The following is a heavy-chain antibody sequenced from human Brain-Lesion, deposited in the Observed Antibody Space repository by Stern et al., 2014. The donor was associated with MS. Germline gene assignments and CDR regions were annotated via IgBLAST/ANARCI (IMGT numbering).Heavy chain of an antibody. D-gene: IGHD6-19*01. V-gene: IGHV4-59*01. J-gene: IGHJ4*02. Sequence: QLQLQESGPGLVKPSETLSLTCTVSGDSMSSCYWSWIRQPPGKGLEWIGSIYYTGSTDYNPSLKSRVTISVDTSKNQFSLRLTSVTAADTAVYYCARLSSGWYAYWGQGTLVTVSS. CDR2: IYYTGST. CDR3: ARLSSGWYAY. CDR1: GDSMSSCY.